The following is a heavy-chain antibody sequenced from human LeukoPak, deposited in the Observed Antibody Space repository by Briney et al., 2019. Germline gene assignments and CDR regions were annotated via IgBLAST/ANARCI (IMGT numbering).Heavy chain of an antibody. Sequence: GGSLRLSCAASGFTFTNYAMNWVRQTPGKGLEWVSVISGSAGTTYYADSVKGRFSISRDNAKNSLYLQMNSLRAEDTAVYYCARGYLEWPDYYMDVWGKGTTVTVSS. V-gene: IGHV3-23*01. CDR2: ISGSAGTT. D-gene: IGHD3-3*01. CDR3: ARGYLEWPDYYMDV. J-gene: IGHJ6*03. CDR1: GFTFTNYA.